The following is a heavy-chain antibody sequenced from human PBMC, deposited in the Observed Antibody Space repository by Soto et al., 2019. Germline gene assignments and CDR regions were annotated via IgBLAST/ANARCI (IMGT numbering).Heavy chain of an antibody. CDR1: GFSVSRYG. D-gene: IGHD3-22*01. V-gene: IGHV3-33*03. CDR3: AKVAPDYYDSSGYCN. Sequence: GGSLRLSCSASGFSVSRYGMHWIRQAPGKGLEWVAGLWSNGITRSYADSVKGRFTISRDTSENMVYLQMNSLGAEDTAVYYCAKVAPDYYDSSGYCNWGQGTLVTVSS. J-gene: IGHJ4*02. CDR2: LWSNGITR.